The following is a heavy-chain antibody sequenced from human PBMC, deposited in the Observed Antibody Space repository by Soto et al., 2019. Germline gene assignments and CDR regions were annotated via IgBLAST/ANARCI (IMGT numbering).Heavy chain of an antibody. D-gene: IGHD1-26*01. CDR1: GGSISSHY. Sequence: TSETLSLTCTVSGGSISSHYWSWVRQAPGKGLEWIGHIYCRGSTSYNPSLRSRSTISVDTSNNQFSLKLNSVTTADTAVYYCARDGREASGMDVWGQGTKVTVSS. CDR2: IYCRGST. CDR3: ARDGREASGMDV. J-gene: IGHJ6*02. V-gene: IGHV4-59*11.